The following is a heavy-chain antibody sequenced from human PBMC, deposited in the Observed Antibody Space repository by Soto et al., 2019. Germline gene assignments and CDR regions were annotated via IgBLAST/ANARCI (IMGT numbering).Heavy chain of an antibody. J-gene: IGHJ6*02. V-gene: IGHV6-1*01. CDR2: TYYRSKWYN. CDR3: ARDLQWELLQPDYYYYGMDV. D-gene: IGHD1-26*01. Sequence: SQTLSLTCAISGDSVSSNSAAWNWIRQSPSRGLEWLGRTYYRSKWYNDYAVSVKSRITINPDTSKNQFSLQLNSVTPEDTAVYYCARDLQWELLQPDYYYYGMDVWGQGTTGHRLL. CDR1: GDSVSSNSAA.